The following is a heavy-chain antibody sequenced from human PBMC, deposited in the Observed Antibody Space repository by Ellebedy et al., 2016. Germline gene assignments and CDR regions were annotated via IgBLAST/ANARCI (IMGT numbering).Heavy chain of an antibody. D-gene: IGHD2-2*01. CDR3: ASRRVVVVPADIGYMDV. J-gene: IGHJ6*03. CDR1: GFTFSSYS. CDR2: ISGRDTTT. V-gene: IGHV3-23*01. Sequence: GGSLRLXXAASGFTFSSYSMSWVRQAPGKGLEWVSAISGRDTTTRYADSVKGRFTISRDASKNTLFLQMNSLRAEDTAVYFCASRRVVVVPADIGYMDVWGKGTTVTVSS.